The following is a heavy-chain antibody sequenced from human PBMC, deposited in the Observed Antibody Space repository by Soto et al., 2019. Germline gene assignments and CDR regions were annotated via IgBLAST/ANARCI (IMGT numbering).Heavy chain of an antibody. D-gene: IGHD4-17*01. CDR2: ISAYNGNT. CDR1: GYTLTNYA. J-gene: IGHJ4*02. CDR3: ARGRDYGGNSYFDY. V-gene: IGHV1-18*01. Sequence: CKATGYTLTNYAISWVRQAPGQGLEWMGWISAYNGNTNYAQKLQGRVTMTTDTSTSTAYMELRSLRSDDTAVYYCARGRDYGGNSYFDYWGQGTLVTVSS.